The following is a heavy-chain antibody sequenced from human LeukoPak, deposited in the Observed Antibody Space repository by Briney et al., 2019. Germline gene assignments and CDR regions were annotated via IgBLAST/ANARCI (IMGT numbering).Heavy chain of an antibody. J-gene: IGHJ4*02. CDR2: ISYDGSNK. D-gene: IGHD3-10*01. CDR3: ARDPPVRAKAMYYFDY. V-gene: IGHV3-30-3*01. CDR1: GFTFSSYA. Sequence: GRSLRLSCAASGFTFSSYAMHWVRQAPGKGLEWGAVISYDGSNKYYADSVKGRFTISRENGKNTLYLQMNSLRAEDTAVYYCARDPPVRAKAMYYFDYWGQGTLVTVSS.